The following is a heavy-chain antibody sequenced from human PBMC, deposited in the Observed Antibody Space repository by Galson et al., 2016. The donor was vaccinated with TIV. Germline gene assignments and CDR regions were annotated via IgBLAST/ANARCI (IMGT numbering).Heavy chain of an antibody. CDR2: IKSIYAGGTT. J-gene: IGHJ4*02. V-gene: IGHV3-15*07. Sequence: SLRLSCAASGFTFSNARMNWVRQAPGQGLEWVGRIKSIYAGGTTAYAAPVKGRFTILRDDSKNTLYLQMNSLKTEDTAVYYCTTGGYHWNYRDGWGQGTLVTVSS. CDR1: GFTFSNAR. D-gene: IGHD1-7*01. CDR3: TTGGYHWNYRDG.